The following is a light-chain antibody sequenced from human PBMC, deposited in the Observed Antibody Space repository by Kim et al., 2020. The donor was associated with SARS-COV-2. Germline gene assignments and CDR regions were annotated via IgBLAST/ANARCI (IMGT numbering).Light chain of an antibody. CDR1: QSVLYSVNNENY. J-gene: IGKJ1*01. CDR3: QQYFSRPRT. Sequence: ATINCKSSQSVLYSVNNENYLAWFQQKPGQPPKLLIYWASIRESGVPDRFSGSGSRTDFTLTISSLQAEDVAVYYCQQYFSRPRTFGQGTKVDSK. V-gene: IGKV4-1*01. CDR2: WAS.